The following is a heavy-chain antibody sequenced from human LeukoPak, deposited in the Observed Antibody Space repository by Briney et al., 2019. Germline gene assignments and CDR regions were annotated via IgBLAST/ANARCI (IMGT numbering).Heavy chain of an antibody. CDR3: ARDGMGSGYDFDY. CDR2: ISSSSSST. J-gene: IGHJ4*02. Sequence: KPGGSLRLSCAASGFTFSTYTMNWVRQAPGKGLEWVSSISSSSSSTYHADSVKGRFTISRDNAKNSLYLQMNSLRVEDTAVYYCARDGMGSGYDFDYWGQGTLVTVSS. V-gene: IGHV3-21*01. CDR1: GFTFSTYT. D-gene: IGHD5-12*01.